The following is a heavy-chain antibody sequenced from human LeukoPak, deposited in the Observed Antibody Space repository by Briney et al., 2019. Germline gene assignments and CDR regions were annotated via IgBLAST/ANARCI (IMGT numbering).Heavy chain of an antibody. CDR3: ARARSGWPHDASDI. CDR2: INTNTGNP. D-gene: IGHD6-19*01. Sequence: GASVKVSCKASGYTFTSYAMNWVRQAPGQGLEWMGWINTNTGNPTYAQGFIGRFVFSLDTSVSTAYLQISSLKAEDTAVYYCARARSGWPHDASDIWGQGTMVTVSS. CDR1: GYTFTSYA. V-gene: IGHV7-4-1*02. J-gene: IGHJ3*02.